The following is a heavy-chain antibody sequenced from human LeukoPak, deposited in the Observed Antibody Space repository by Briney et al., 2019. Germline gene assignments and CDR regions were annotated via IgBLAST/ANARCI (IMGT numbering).Heavy chain of an antibody. J-gene: IGHJ4*02. CDR2: ISGYNGNT. V-gene: IGHV1-18*01. Sequence: ASVKVSCKAFGYTFTNYGISWVRQAPGQGLEWMGWISGYNGNTNYAQKLQGRVTMTTDTSTSTAYMELRSLRSGDTAVYYCARDHRSSGWYLSYWGQGTLVTVSS. CDR1: GYTFTNYG. D-gene: IGHD6-19*01. CDR3: ARDHRSSGWYLSY.